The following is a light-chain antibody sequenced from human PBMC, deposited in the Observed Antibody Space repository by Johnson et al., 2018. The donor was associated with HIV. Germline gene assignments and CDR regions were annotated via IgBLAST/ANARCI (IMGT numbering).Light chain of an antibody. V-gene: IGLV1-51*01. J-gene: IGLJ1*01. Sequence: QAVLTQPPSVSAAPGQKVTISCSGSNSNIGHNYVSWYQQLPGTAPKLLIYDNNKRPSGIPDRFSGSKSGTSATLGITGLQTGDEADYYCGPWDSLSATDVFGTGTKVTV. CDR1: NSNIGHNY. CDR3: GPWDSLSATDV. CDR2: DNN.